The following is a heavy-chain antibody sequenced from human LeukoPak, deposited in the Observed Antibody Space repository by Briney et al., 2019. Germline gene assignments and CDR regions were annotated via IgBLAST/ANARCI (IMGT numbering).Heavy chain of an antibody. CDR3: ARDDYGGTAY. CDR2: ISSSSSYI. J-gene: IGHJ4*02. Sequence: GGSLRLSCAASGFTFSTYSMNWVRQAPGKGLEWVSSISSSSSYIYYADSVKGRFTISRDNAKNSLYLQMNSLRADDTAVYYCARDDYGGTAYWGQGTLVTVSS. V-gene: IGHV3-21*01. CDR1: GFTFSTYS. D-gene: IGHD4/OR15-4a*01.